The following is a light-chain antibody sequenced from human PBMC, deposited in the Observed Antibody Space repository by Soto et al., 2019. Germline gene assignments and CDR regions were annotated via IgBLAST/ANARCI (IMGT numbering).Light chain of an antibody. V-gene: IGLV2-14*01. CDR2: DVS. CDR1: SSDVGGYNY. J-gene: IGLJ1*01. Sequence: QSALTQPASVSGSPVQSITISCTGTSSDVGGYNYVSWYQQHPGKAHKLMIYDVSNRPSGVSNRFSGSKSGNTASLTISGLQAEDEADYYCSSYTSSSTYVFGTGT. CDR3: SSYTSSSTYV.